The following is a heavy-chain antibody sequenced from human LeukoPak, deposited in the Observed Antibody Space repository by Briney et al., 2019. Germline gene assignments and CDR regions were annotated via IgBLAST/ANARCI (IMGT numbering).Heavy chain of an antibody. D-gene: IGHD1-14*01. Sequence: GESLKISCKGSGYSFSTHWIGWVRQMPGKGLEWMGIIYPGGSDTKYSPSFQGQVTISADKSISTAYLQWTSLKASDTAMYYCARNLLSQAFYFDYWGQGTLVTVSS. J-gene: IGHJ4*02. V-gene: IGHV5-51*01. CDR3: ARNLLSQAFYFDY. CDR1: GYSFSTHW. CDR2: IYPGGSDT.